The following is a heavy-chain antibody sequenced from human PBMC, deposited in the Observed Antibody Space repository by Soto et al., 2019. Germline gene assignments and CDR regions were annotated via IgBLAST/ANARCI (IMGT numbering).Heavy chain of an antibody. Sequence: PGESLKISCKGSGYSFTSYWIGWVRQMPGKGLEWMGIIYPDDSDTRYSPSFQGQVTISADKSISTAYPQWSSLKASDTAMYYCARDYYDSSGYSPAYYYGMDVWGQGTTVTVSS. D-gene: IGHD3-22*01. V-gene: IGHV5-51*01. CDR3: ARDYYDSSGYSPAYYYGMDV. J-gene: IGHJ6*02. CDR1: GYSFTSYW. CDR2: IYPDDSDT.